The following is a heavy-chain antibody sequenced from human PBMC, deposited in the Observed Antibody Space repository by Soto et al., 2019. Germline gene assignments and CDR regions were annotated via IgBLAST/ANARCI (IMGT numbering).Heavy chain of an antibody. CDR1: GGIFSGYT. J-gene: IGHJ6*02. V-gene: IGHV1-69*01. CDR3: AREDNTAMDTYYYPGLDV. Sequence: QVQLVQSGAEVKKPGSSVKVSCKASGGIFSGYTITWVRQAPGQGLEWMGGIIPLFGTSNYAQKFQDRVTITADESTSTAYMELRSLRSDDTAVYYCAREDNTAMDTYYYPGLDVWGQGTTVTGPS. D-gene: IGHD5-18*01. CDR2: IIPLFGTS.